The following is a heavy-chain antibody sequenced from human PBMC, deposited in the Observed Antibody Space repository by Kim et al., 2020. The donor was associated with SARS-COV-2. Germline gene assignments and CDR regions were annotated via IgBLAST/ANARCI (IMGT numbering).Heavy chain of an antibody. CDR3: TSHPGWWYYPIESDY. J-gene: IGHJ4*02. D-gene: IGHD2-15*01. V-gene: IGHV3-15*01. Sequence: APVKGRFTISRDDSKNTLYLQMNSLKTEDTAVYYCTSHPGWWYYPIESDYWGQGTLVTVSS.